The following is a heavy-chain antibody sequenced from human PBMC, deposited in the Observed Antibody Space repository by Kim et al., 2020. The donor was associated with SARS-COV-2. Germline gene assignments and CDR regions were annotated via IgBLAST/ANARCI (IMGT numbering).Heavy chain of an antibody. CDR1: GDSVSSNSAA. Sequence: SQTLSLTCAISGDSVSSNSAAWNWIRQSPSRGLEWLGRTYYRSKWYNDYAVSVKSRITINPDTSKNKFSLQLNSVTPEDTAVYYCARARRGSSWMLHYYYYMDVWGKGGTVTFS. J-gene: IGHJ6*03. CDR3: ARARRGSSWMLHYYYYMDV. CDR2: TYYRSKWYN. D-gene: IGHD6-13*01. V-gene: IGHV6-1*01.